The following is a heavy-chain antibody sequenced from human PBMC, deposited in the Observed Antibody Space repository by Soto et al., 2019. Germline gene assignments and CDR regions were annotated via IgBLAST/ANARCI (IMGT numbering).Heavy chain of an antibody. Sequence: QVQLQESGPGLVKPSETLSLTCTVSGGSVSSGSYYWSWIRQPPGKGLEWIGYIYYSGRTNYNPSRKSRVTISVDTSKNQFSLKLSSVTGADTAVYYCARDVSSDYYDSSSGKTAYYYGMDVGGQGTTVTVSS. CDR1: GGSVSSGSYY. V-gene: IGHV4-61*01. J-gene: IGHJ6*02. CDR2: IYYSGRT. CDR3: ARDVSSDYYDSSSGKTAYYYGMDV. D-gene: IGHD3-22*01.